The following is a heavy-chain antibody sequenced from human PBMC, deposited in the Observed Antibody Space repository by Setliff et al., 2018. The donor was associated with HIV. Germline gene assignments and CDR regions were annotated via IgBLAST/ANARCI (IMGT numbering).Heavy chain of an antibody. Sequence: ASVKVSCKASQNTFTNYYMHWVRQAPGQGLEWMGIINPSGGSTSYAQKFQGRVTMTRDTSTSTVYMELSSLRSEDTAVYYCATKVYCTNGVCLDAFDIWGQGTKVTV. V-gene: IGHV1-46*01. CDR1: QNTFTNYY. J-gene: IGHJ3*02. CDR2: INPSGGST. D-gene: IGHD2-8*01. CDR3: ATKVYCTNGVCLDAFDI.